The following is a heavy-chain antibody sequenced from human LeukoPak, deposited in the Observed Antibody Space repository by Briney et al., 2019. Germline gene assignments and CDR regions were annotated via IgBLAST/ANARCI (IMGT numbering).Heavy chain of an antibody. CDR3: ARFPGSRGAFDI. V-gene: IGHV4-39*01. CDR2: IYYSGST. Sequence: PSETLSLTCTVSGGSISSSSYYWGWILQPPGTGLEWIGSIYYSGSTYYNPSLKSRVTISVDTSKNQFSLKLSSVTAADTAVYYCARFPGSRGAFDIWGQGTMVTVSS. J-gene: IGHJ3*02. D-gene: IGHD3-10*01. CDR1: GGSISSSSYY.